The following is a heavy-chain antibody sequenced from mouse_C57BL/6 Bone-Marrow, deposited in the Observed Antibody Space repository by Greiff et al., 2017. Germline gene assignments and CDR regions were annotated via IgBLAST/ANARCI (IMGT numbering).Heavy chain of an antibody. J-gene: IGHJ1*03. D-gene: IGHD6-1*01. CDR3: ARLLSRGYFDV. CDR2: IHPNSGST. CDR1: GYTFTSYW. V-gene: IGHV1-64*01. Sequence: VQLQQPGAELVKPGASVKLSCKASGYTFTSYWLHWVKQRPGQGLEWIGMIHPNSGSTNYNEKFKSKATLTVDKSSSTAYMQLSSLTSEDSAVYYCARLLSRGYFDVWGTGTTVTVSS.